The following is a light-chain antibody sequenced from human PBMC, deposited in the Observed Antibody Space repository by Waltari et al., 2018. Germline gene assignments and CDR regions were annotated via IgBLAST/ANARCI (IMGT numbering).Light chain of an antibody. J-gene: IGLJ3*02. CDR2: CDS. CDR1: SSNIGAGYD. CDR3: QSYDSSLSGWV. V-gene: IGLV1-40*01. Sequence: QSVLTQPPSVSGAPGQRVTISCTGSSSNIGAGYDVHWYQQLPGTAPKLLIYCDSNRPSGVPHRFSGSKSAASASLAITGLQAEDEADYYCQSYDSSLSGWVFGGGTKLTVL.